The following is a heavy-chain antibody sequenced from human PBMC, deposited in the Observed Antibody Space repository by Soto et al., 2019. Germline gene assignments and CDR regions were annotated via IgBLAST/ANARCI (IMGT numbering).Heavy chain of an antibody. CDR2: IYWDDDK. D-gene: IGHD1-1*01. V-gene: IGHV2-5*02. CDR3: AHRRDDGGLAEYFQH. Sequence: QITLKESGPTLVKPTQTLTLTCTFSGFSLSTSGVGVGWIRQPPGKALEWLALIYWDDDKRYSPSLKSRLTITKDTSKNQVVLTITTNDPVETATSYCAHRRDDGGLAEYFQHWGQGTLVTVSS. CDR1: GFSLSTSGVG. J-gene: IGHJ1*01.